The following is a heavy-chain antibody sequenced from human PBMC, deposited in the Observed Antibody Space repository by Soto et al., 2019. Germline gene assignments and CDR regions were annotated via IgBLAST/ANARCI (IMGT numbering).Heavy chain of an antibody. CDR2: IYYSGST. J-gene: IGHJ3*02. CDR1: GGSISSYY. CDR3: ARHCSGGSCYYAFDI. V-gene: IGHV4-59*08. D-gene: IGHD2-15*01. Sequence: QVQLQESGPGLVKPSETLSLTCTVSGGSISSYYWSWIRQPPGKGLEWIGYIYYSGSTNYNPSLKSRVTISVDTSKNQFSLKLSSVTAADTAVYYCARHCSGGSCYYAFDIWGLGTMVTVSS.